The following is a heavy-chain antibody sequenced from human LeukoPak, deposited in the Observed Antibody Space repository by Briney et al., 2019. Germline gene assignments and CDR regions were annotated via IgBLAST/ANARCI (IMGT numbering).Heavy chain of an antibody. CDR1: GFTFSNAW. J-gene: IGHJ3*02. D-gene: IGHD3-3*01. Sequence: GGSLRLSCAASGFTFSNAWMSWVRQAPGRGLEWVGRIKSKTDGGTTDYAAPVKGRFTISRDDSKNTLYLQMNSLKTEDTAVYYCAKSRYYDFWSGYPGDAFDIWGQGTMVTVSS. CDR2: IKSKTDGGTT. CDR3: AKSRYYDFWSGYPGDAFDI. V-gene: IGHV3-15*01.